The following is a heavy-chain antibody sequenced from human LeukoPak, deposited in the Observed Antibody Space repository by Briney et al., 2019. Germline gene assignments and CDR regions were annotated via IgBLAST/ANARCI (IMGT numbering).Heavy chain of an antibody. CDR3: ARSLSGWYDGLFDY. Sequence: PGGSLRLSCAASGFTFSSYGMHWVRQAPGKGLEWVAVISYDGSNKYYADSVKGRFTISRDNAKNTLYLQMNSLRAEDTAVYYCARSLSGWYDGLFDYWGQGTLVTVSS. D-gene: IGHD6-19*01. J-gene: IGHJ4*02. CDR2: ISYDGSNK. V-gene: IGHV3-30*03. CDR1: GFTFSSYG.